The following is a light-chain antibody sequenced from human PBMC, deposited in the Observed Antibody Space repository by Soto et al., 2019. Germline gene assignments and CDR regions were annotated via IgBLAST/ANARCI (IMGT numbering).Light chain of an antibody. CDR2: GAS. CDR1: QSVSTN. Sequence: EIVITQSPATLSVSPGERVTLPWRASQSVSTNLAWYQQKPGQAPRDLINGASTRASGIPARFSGSESGTEFTLSISSLQSEDFGVYYCQQYNNWPPITFCQGTRLEI. J-gene: IGKJ5*01. CDR3: QQYNNWPPIT. V-gene: IGKV3-15*01.